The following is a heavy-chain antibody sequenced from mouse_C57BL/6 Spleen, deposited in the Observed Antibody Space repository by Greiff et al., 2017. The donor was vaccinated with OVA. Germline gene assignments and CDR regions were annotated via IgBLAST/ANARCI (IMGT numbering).Heavy chain of an antibody. Sequence: QVQLQQPGAELVKPGASVKLSCKASGYTLTSYWMHWVKQRPGQGLEWIGMIHPNSGSTNYNEKFKSKATLTVDKSSSTAYMQLSSLTSEDSAVYYCSQAPNAWFAYWGQGTLVTVSA. J-gene: IGHJ3*01. D-gene: IGHD6-1*01. CDR1: GYTLTSYW. CDR3: SQAPNAWFAY. V-gene: IGHV1-64*01. CDR2: IHPNSGST.